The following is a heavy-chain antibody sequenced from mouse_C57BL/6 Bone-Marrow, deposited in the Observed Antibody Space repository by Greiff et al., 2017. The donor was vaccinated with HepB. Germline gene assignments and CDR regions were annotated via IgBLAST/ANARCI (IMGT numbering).Heavy chain of an antibody. CDR3: ARWGYYGSSSTGAPYFDV. Sequence: QVQLQQSGAELARPGASVKLSCKASGYTFTSYGISWVKQRTGQGLEWIGEIYPRSGNTYYNEKFKGKATLTADKSSSTAYMELRSLTSEDSAVYFCARWGYYGSSSTGAPYFDVWGTGTTVTVSS. V-gene: IGHV1-81*01. CDR1: GYTFTSYG. J-gene: IGHJ1*03. D-gene: IGHD1-1*01. CDR2: IYPRSGNT.